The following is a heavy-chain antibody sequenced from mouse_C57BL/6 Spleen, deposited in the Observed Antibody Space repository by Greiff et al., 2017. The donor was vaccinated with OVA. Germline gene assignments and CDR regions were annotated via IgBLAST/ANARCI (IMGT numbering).Heavy chain of an antibody. CDR2: INPNYGTT. V-gene: IGHV1-39*01. CDR3: AREGGYDGKYYFDY. D-gene: IGHD2-2*01. J-gene: IGHJ2*01. Sequence: VQLRESGPELVKPGASVKISCKASGYSFTDYNMNWVKQSNGKSLEWIGVINPNYGTTSYNQKFKGKATLTVDQSSSTAYMQLNSLTSEDSAVYYCAREGGYDGKYYFDYWGQGTTLTVSS. CDR1: GYSFTDYN.